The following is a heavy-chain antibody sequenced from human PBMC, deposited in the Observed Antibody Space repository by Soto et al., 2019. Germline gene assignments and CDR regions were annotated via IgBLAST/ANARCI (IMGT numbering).Heavy chain of an antibody. CDR2: ISASGADT. D-gene: IGHD3-10*01. CDR3: VREGLTGDTSGWFVY. J-gene: IGHJ5*01. Sequence: PGGSLRLSCVVSGFTFSRYNRNWVRQAPGKGPECVSSISASGADTTYAESVKGRFTVSRVNAKNSLFLQMNSLRVEDTALYYCVREGLTGDTSGWFVYWGQGTPVTVYS. CDR1: GFTFSRYN. V-gene: IGHV3-21*04.